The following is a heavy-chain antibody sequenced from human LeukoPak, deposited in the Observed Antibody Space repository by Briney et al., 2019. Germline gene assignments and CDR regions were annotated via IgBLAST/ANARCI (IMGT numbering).Heavy chain of an antibody. D-gene: IGHD4-17*01. J-gene: IGHJ4*02. V-gene: IGHV1-69*05. CDR3: ARVGYGDYGGLGY. CDR2: IIPIFGTA. Sequence: SVKVSCKASGGTFSSYAISWVRQAPGQGLEWMGGIIPIFGTANYAQKFQGRVTITTDESTSTAYMELSSLRSEDTAVYYCARVGYGDYGGLGYWGQGTLVTVSS. CDR1: GGTFSSYA.